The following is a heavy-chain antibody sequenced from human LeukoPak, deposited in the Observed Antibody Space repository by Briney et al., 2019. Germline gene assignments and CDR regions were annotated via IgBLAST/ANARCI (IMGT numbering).Heavy chain of an antibody. Sequence: GGSLRLSCAASGFTFSSYEMNWVRQAPGKGLEWVSYISSSGSTIYYADSVKGRFTISRDNAKNSLYLQMNSLRAEDTAVYYCAKAGLLGSGFDYWGQGTLVTVSS. CDR1: GFTFSSYE. D-gene: IGHD6-19*01. J-gene: IGHJ4*02. V-gene: IGHV3-48*03. CDR3: AKAGLLGSGFDY. CDR2: ISSSGSTI.